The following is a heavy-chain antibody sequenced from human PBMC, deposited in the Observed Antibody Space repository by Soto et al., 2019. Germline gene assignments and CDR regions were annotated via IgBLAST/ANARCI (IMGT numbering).Heavy chain of an antibody. J-gene: IGHJ4*02. CDR2: IDYNGVT. D-gene: IGHD2-15*01. V-gene: IGHV4-38-2*01. CDR1: GYSISRGYY. CDR3: GKVLVGATGHTDSDS. Sequence: SETLSLTCAVSGYSISRGYYWGWTRQPPGKGLEWIGNIDYNGVTYSNPSLKSRVTISRDTSKNQFSLKLTSVTAADTALYYCGKVLVGATGHTDSDSWGPGTLVTVSS.